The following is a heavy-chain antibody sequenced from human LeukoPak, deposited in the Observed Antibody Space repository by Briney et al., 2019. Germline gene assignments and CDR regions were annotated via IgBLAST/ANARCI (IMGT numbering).Heavy chain of an antibody. CDR1: GYTFTSYG. Sequence: ASVKVSCKASGYTFTSYGISWVRQAPGQGLEWMGWISAYNGNTNYAQKLQGRVTMTTDTSTSTAYMELRSLRSDDTAVYYCARDQMITFGGVIVRLGAFDIWGQGTMVTVPS. J-gene: IGHJ3*02. CDR2: ISAYNGNT. V-gene: IGHV1-18*01. CDR3: ARDQMITFGGVIVRLGAFDI. D-gene: IGHD3-16*02.